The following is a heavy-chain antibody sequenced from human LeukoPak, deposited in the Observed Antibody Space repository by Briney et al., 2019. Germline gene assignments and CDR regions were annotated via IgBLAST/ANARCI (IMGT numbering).Heavy chain of an antibody. CDR3: LRGDRRDY. Sequence: ETLSLTCAVYGGSFSGYYWSWVRQVPGKGLEWVSSISSSSSYIYYADSVKGRFIISRDNAKDSLYLQMNSLRVEDTAVYYCLRGDRRDYWGQGTLVTVSS. CDR2: ISSSSSYI. J-gene: IGHJ4*02. CDR1: GGSFSGYY. V-gene: IGHV3-21*06.